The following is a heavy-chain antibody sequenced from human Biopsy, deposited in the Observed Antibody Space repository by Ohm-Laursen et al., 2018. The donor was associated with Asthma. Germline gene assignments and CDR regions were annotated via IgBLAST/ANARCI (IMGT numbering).Heavy chain of an antibody. D-gene: IGHD2-2*01. V-gene: IGHV1-69*13. CDR1: GGTFNTYV. J-gene: IGHJ4*02. CDR3: ARKAGSCISRTCYSLDF. CDR2: INSVFGTT. Sequence: GASVKVSCKSLGGTFNTYVIGWVRQAPGQGHERMGGINSVFGTTTYPQKFQDRVTITADDSTSTVYMELSSLRSEDTAVDYCARKAGSCISRTCYSLDFWGQGTLVTVSS.